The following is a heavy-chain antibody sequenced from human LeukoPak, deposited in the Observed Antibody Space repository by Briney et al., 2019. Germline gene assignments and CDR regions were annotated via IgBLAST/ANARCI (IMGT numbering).Heavy chain of an antibody. J-gene: IGHJ3*02. CDR1: GFTVSSNY. CDR2: IYSGGST. D-gene: IGHD2-15*01. CDR3: ARTKYYCSGGSCYSGGAYDAFDI. Sequence: GGSLRLSCAASGFTVSSNYMSWVRQAPGKGLEWVSVIYSGGSTYYADSVKGRFTISRDDSKNTLYLQMNSLRAEDTAVYYCARTKYYCSGGSCYSGGAYDAFDIWGQGTMVTVSS. V-gene: IGHV3-66*02.